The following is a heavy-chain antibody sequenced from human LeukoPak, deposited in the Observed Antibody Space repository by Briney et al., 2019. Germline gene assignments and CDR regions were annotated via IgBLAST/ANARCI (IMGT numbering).Heavy chain of an antibody. D-gene: IGHD2-2*01. CDR2: INPNSGGT. V-gene: IGHV1-2*02. Sequence: PGASVKVFCKASGYTFTGYYMHWVRQAPGQGLEWMGWINPNSGGTNYAQKFQGRVTMTRDTSISTAYMELSRLRSDDTAVYYCARETEYCSSTSCSEAQAGGWFDPWGQGTLVTVSS. CDR3: ARETEYCSSTSCSEAQAGGWFDP. CDR1: GYTFTGYY. J-gene: IGHJ5*02.